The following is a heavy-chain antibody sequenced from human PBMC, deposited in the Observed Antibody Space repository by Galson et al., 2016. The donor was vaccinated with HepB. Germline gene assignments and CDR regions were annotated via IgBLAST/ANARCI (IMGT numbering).Heavy chain of an antibody. J-gene: IGHJ5*02. CDR2: ISYDGSNE. Sequence: SLRLSCAASGFRFSRYGMHWVRQAPGKGLEWVAMISYDGSNEYYADSVKGRVTIPRDNSKNSLYLQMNSLRAEDTAMYFCTRDLATVADTWFDPWGQGTLVTVSS. CDR3: TRDLATVADTWFDP. D-gene: IGHD6-19*01. CDR1: GFRFSRYG. V-gene: IGHV3-30-3*01.